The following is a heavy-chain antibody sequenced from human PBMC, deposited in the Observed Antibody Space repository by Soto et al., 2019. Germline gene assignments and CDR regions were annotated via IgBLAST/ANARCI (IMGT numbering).Heavy chain of an antibody. Sequence: LSLTCTVSGGSIRSGGYYWSWIRQHPGKGLEWIGYIYYSGSTYYNPSLKSRVTISVDTSKNQFSLKLSSVTAADTAVYYCASRPYYYGSGSYFYGMDVWGQGTTVTVSS. J-gene: IGHJ6*02. CDR1: GGSIRSGGYY. CDR3: ASRPYYYGSGSYFYGMDV. CDR2: IYYSGST. V-gene: IGHV4-31*03. D-gene: IGHD3-10*01.